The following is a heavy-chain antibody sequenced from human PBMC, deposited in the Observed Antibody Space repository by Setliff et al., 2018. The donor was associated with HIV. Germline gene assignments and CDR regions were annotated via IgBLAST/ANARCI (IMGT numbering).Heavy chain of an antibody. CDR3: ARAHIGIAARWSGWFDP. D-gene: IGHD6-6*01. CDR2: IFNSGTT. V-gene: IGHV4-61*01. J-gene: IGHJ5*02. Sequence: SETLSLTCTVSGDSISSCISTHYCTWIRQPPGAGLEWIGYIFNSGTTNYNPSLKSRVTISVDTSKNQFSLKLSSVTAADTAVYYCARAHIGIAARWSGWFDPWGQGTLVTVSS. CDR1: GDSISSCISTHY.